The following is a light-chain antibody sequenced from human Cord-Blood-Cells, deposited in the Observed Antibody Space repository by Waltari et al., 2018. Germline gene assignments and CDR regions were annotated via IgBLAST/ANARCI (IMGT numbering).Light chain of an antibody. CDR3: CSYAGSSTWV. CDR1: SSDVGSNNL. Sequence: QSALTQPASVSGSPGQSITISCTGTSSDVGSNNLFSWYQQHPGKAPKLMIYEGSKRPSGVSNRFSGSKSGNTASLTISGLQAEDEADYYCCSYAGSSTWVFGGGTKLTVL. J-gene: IGLJ3*02. V-gene: IGLV2-23*01. CDR2: EGS.